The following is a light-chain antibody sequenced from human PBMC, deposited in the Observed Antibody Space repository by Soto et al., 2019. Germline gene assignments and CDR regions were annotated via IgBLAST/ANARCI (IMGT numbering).Light chain of an antibody. CDR2: DAS. J-gene: IGKJ4*01. V-gene: IGKV3-11*01. CDR1: QSVSSY. CDR3: QQRSSWLT. Sequence: IVMTQSPATLSVSPGERATLSCRASQSVSSYLAWYQQKPGQAPRLLIYDASKRATGIPARFSGSGFGTDYTLTISSLEPEDFAVYYCQQRSSWLTFGGGTKVDIK.